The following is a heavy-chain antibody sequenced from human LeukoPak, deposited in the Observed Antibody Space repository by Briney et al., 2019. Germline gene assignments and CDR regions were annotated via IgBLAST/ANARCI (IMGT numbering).Heavy chain of an antibody. CDR2: ISYDGPNK. D-gene: IGHD3-10*01. CDR1: GFTFNNYG. CDR3: AKDTSGWGSSGEDAFDI. J-gene: IGHJ3*02. V-gene: IGHV3-30*18. Sequence: PGASLRLSCAASGFTFNNYGMHWVRQAPGKGLEWVAVISYDGPNKYYADSVKGRFTISRDNSKNTLYLQMNSLRAEDTAVYYCAKDTSGWGSSGEDAFDIWGQGTMVTVSS.